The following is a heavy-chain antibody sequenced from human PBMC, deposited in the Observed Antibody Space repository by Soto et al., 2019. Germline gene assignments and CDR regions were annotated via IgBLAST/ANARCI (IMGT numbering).Heavy chain of an antibody. V-gene: IGHV5-51*01. Sequence: GESLKISCMGSGYKVSTWHNFTSYWIAWVRQMPGEGLEWMGIIYPGDSDTRYSPSFQGHVTISADKSISTAYLQWSSLKASDTAMYYCARIGYYDSRSGMDVWGQGTTVTVSS. J-gene: IGHJ6*02. CDR1: GYKVSTWHNFTSYW. CDR2: IYPGDSDT. D-gene: IGHD3-22*01. CDR3: ARIGYYDSRSGMDV.